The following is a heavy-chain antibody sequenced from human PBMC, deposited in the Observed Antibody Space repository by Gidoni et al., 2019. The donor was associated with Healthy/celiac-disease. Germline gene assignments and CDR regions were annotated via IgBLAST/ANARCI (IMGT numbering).Heavy chain of an antibody. J-gene: IGHJ5*02. V-gene: IGHV3-30*18. CDR2: ISYDGSNK. CDR3: AKMVAAGTEGFDP. D-gene: IGHD6-13*01. Sequence: QVPLVESGGGVVQPGRSLRLSCPASGFTFSSYGMHWVRHAPGKGLEWVAVISYDGSNKYYADSVKGRFTISRDNSKNTLYLQMNSLRAEDTAVYYCAKMVAAGTEGFDPWGQGTLVTVSS. CDR1: GFTFSSYG.